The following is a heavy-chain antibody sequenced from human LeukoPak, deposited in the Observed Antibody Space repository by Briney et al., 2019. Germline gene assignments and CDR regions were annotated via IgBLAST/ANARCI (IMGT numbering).Heavy chain of an antibody. Sequence: ASETLSLTCTVSGGSISSYYWSWIRQPAGKGLEWIGRIYTSGSTNYNPSLKSRVTMSVDTSKNQFSLKLSSVTAADTAVYYCARVKGYGYYYYYYYMDVWGKGTTVTVSS. CDR3: ARVKGYGYYYYYYYMDV. CDR2: IYTSGST. D-gene: IGHD5-12*01. V-gene: IGHV4-4*07. J-gene: IGHJ6*03. CDR1: GGSISSYY.